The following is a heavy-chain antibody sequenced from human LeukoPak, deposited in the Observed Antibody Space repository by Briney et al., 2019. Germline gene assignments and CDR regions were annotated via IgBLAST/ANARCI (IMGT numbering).Heavy chain of an antibody. Sequence: SLRLSCAASGFTFDDYAMHWVRQAPGKGLEWVSGISWNSGSIGYADSVKGRFTISRDNAKNSLYLQMNSLRAEDTALYYCVKGLSSTSFPYWGQGTLVTVSS. CDR3: VKGLSSTSFPY. D-gene: IGHD2-2*01. CDR1: GFTFDDYA. V-gene: IGHV3-9*01. CDR2: ISWNSGSI. J-gene: IGHJ4*02.